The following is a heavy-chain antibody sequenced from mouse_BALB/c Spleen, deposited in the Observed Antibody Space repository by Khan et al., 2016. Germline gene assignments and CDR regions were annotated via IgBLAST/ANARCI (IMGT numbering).Heavy chain of an antibody. J-gene: IGHJ2*01. CDR2: ISYDGSN. CDR3: ARGLHPDY. V-gene: IGHV3-6*02. CDR1: GYSITSGYY. D-gene: IGHD2-13*01. Sequence: VQLQQSGPGLVKPSQSLSLTCSVTGYSITSGYYWNWIRQFPGNKLEWMGFISYDGSNNYNPSLKNRISITRDTSKNQFFLKLNSVTAEDTATYFCARGLHPDYWGQGTTLTVSS.